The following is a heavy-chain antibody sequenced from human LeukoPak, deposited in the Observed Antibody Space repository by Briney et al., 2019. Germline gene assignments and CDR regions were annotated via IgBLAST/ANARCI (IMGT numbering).Heavy chain of an antibody. CDR3: ARDRMDTRTYFDY. Sequence: SSVTVSCRSSGYTFTTYGITWVRQAPGQGLEWMGWISTYNGNTNYAQKLQGRVTMTTDTSTSTAYMELRSPRSDDTAMYYCARDRMDTRTYFDYWGQGTPVTVSS. V-gene: IGHV1-18*01. CDR1: GYTFTTYG. D-gene: IGHD5-18*01. J-gene: IGHJ4*02. CDR2: ISTYNGNT.